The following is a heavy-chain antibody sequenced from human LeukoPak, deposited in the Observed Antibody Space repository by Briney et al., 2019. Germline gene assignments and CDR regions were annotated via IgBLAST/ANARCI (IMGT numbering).Heavy chain of an antibody. V-gene: IGHV3-7*01. Sequence: GGSLRLSCVASGFTFSKYWMTWVRQAPGKGLEWVANIRGDGSVKYLLDSVKGRFTISRDNVKNPLSLEMNNLRAEDTAVYYCSRDANYYDSSRHYFDAFDIWGQGTMVTVSS. CDR1: GFTFSKYW. J-gene: IGHJ3*02. CDR3: SRDANYYDSSRHYFDAFDI. CDR2: IRGDGSVK. D-gene: IGHD3-22*01.